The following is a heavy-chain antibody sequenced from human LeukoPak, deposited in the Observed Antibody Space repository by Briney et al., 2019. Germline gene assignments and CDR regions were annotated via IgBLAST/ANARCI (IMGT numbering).Heavy chain of an antibody. CDR1: GFTFSSYA. CDR2: ISGSGGST. CDR3: AKSWDYDFWSGYYRGFFDY. D-gene: IGHD3-3*01. V-gene: IGHV3-23*01. Sequence: PGGSLRLSCAASGFTFSSYAMSWVRQAPGKGLEWVSAISGSGGSTYYADSVKGRFTISRDNSKNTLYLQMNSLRAEDTAVYYCAKSWDYDFWSGYYRGFFDYWGQGTLVTVSS. J-gene: IGHJ4*02.